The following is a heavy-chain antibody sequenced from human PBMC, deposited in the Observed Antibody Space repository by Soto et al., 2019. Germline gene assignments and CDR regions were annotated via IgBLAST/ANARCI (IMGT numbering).Heavy chain of an antibody. CDR1: GGTFSSYA. J-gene: IGHJ6*02. CDR3: ARGTVTGSEYNYYYYGMDV. D-gene: IGHD1-1*01. Sequence: QVQLVQSGAEVKKPGSSVKVSCKASGGTFSSYAIDWVRQAPGQGLEWMGGIIPLFGTTNYARKLQGRVKLTADESTRTAYMELSTLTSEDTAVYYCARGTVTGSEYNYYYYGMDVWGQGTTVTVSS. V-gene: IGHV1-69*12. CDR2: IIPLFGTT.